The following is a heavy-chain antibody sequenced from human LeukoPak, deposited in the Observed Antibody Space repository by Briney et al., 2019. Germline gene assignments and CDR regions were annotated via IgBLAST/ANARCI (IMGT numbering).Heavy chain of an antibody. CDR1: GFIFSNYW. Sequence: PGGSLRLSCAASGFIFSNYWMHWLRQAPGKGLVWVSRISGDGISTTYADSVKGRFTISRDSAKNTVYLQMNSLRAEDTAVYYCAKQSKGVLRGGFDYWGQGTLVTVSS. V-gene: IGHV3-74*01. CDR2: ISGDGIST. J-gene: IGHJ4*02. D-gene: IGHD3-10*01. CDR3: AKQSKGVLRGGFDY.